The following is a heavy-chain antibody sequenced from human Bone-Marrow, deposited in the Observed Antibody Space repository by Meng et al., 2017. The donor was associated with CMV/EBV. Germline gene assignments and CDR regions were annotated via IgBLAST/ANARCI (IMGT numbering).Heavy chain of an antibody. CDR2: IWYDGSNK. CDR3: AKDQLEYYYGMDV. J-gene: IGHJ6*01. D-gene: IGHD1-1*01. CDR1: GFTFSSYG. Sequence: GESLKISCAASGFTFSSYGMHWVRQAPGKGLEWVAVIWYDGSNKYYADSVKGRFTISRDNSKNTLYLQMNSLRAEDTAVYYCAKDQLEYYYGMDVWGQGTTVTGSS. V-gene: IGHV3-33*06.